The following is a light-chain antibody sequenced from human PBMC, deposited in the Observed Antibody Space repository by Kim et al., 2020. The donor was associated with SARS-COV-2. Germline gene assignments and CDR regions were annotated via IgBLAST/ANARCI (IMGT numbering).Light chain of an antibody. CDR3: SSYTSSISWV. CDR1: SHYLCGFHY. V-gene: IGLV2-14*03. Sequence: QPLTLSCTAPSHYLCGFHYVSSYQPHPCKAPKLMIYHVSTRPSGVSDRFSGSKSGNTASLTISGLQAEDEAVYYCSSYTSSISWVFGGGTQLTVL. J-gene: IGLJ3*02. CDR2: HVS.